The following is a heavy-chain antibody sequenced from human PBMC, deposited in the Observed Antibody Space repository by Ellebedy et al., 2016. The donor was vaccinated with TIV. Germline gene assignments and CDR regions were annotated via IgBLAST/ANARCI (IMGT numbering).Heavy chain of an antibody. CDR3: ARAGDYYDSSGYYYVVWDY. J-gene: IGHJ4*02. CDR2: IYYSGST. D-gene: IGHD3-22*01. V-gene: IGHV4-39*01. CDR1: GGSISSSSYY. Sequence: SETLSLTXTVSGGSISSSSYYWGWIRQPPGKGLEWIGSIYYSGSTYYNPSLKSRVTISVDTSKNQFSLKLSSVTAADTAVYYCARAGDYYDSSGYYYVVWDYWGQGTLVTVSS.